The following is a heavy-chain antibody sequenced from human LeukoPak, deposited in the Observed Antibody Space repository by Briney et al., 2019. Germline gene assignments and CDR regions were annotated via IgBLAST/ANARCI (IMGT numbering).Heavy chain of an antibody. D-gene: IGHD6-6*01. CDR3: ARGTYSSSPGSDYYYYGKDV. V-gene: IGHV1-8*01. J-gene: IGHJ6*02. Sequence: ASVKVSCKASGYTFTSYDINWVRQATGQGLEWMGWMNPNSGNTGYAQKFQGRVTMTRNTSISTAYMELSSLRSEDTAVYYCARGTYSSSPGSDYYYYGKDVWGQGTTVTVSS. CDR2: MNPNSGNT. CDR1: GYTFTSYD.